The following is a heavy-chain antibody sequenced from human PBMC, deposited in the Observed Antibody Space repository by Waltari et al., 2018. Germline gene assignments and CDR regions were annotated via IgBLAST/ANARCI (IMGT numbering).Heavy chain of an antibody. CDR2: IYPGDSDR. D-gene: IGHD6-13*01. J-gene: IGHJ6*02. Sequence: EVQLVQSGAEVKKPGEYLTLSCKGSGYTFTPYWIGWVRQMPGKGLEWMGLIYPGDSDRRYSPSFQGQVTFSADKSISTAYLQWSSLKASDTAIYYCARGSTFYGLDVWGQGTPVIVS. CDR1: GYTFTPYW. CDR3: ARGSTFYGLDV. V-gene: IGHV5-51*01.